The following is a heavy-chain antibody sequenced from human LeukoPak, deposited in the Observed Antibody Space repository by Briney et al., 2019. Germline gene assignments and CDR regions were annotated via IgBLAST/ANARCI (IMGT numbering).Heavy chain of an antibody. V-gene: IGHV3-23*01. CDR3: AREIVVVPAAMGFDP. J-gene: IGHJ5*02. CDR2: VGRSGVDT. Sequence: GGSLRLSCVASGFTFSSYAVSWFRQAPGKGLESVSTVGRSGVDTYYADSVEGRFTISRDNSKSTLYLQINSLRAEDTAVYYCAREIVVVPAAMGFDPWGQGTLVTVSS. D-gene: IGHD2-2*01. CDR1: GFTFSSYA.